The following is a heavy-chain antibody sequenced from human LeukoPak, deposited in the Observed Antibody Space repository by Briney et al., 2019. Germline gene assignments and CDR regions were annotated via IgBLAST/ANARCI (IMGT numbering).Heavy chain of an antibody. D-gene: IGHD3-10*01. CDR3: ARLSLRHYFDY. CDR2: IYPGNSET. Sequence: GESLKISCKGSAYSFTRYWIGWVRQMPGKGLEWMGIIYPGNSETRYSPSFQGRVIISADKSISTAYLQWSSLKAPDTAMYYCARLSLRHYFDYWGQGTLVTVSS. J-gene: IGHJ4*02. CDR1: AYSFTRYW. V-gene: IGHV5-51*01.